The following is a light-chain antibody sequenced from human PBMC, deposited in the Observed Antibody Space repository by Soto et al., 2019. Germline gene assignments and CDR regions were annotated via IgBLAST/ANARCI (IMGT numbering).Light chain of an antibody. CDR2: GAS. J-gene: IGKJ2*01. CDR3: QHYNGWPPYT. CDR1: QNVYTN. Sequence: EIVTTQSPATLSVSPGERATLSCRASQNVYTNLAWYQQKPGQAPTLLIYGASTRATGIAARFSGTGSGTQVTLTISSLQSGDFAVYYCQHYNGWPPYTFGQGTKVDIK. V-gene: IGKV3-15*01.